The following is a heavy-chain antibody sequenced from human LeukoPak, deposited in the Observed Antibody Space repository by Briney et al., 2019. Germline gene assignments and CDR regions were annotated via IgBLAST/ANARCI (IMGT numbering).Heavy chain of an antibody. CDR3: VGSTGFPYYFDY. CDR1: GYSFSGYG. CDR2: LYPGNSET. V-gene: IGHV5-51*01. D-gene: IGHD3-9*01. J-gene: IGHJ4*02. Sequence: GESLKISCKASGYSFSGYGIGWVRQMPGKGLEWMAILYPGNSETRYSPSFQGQVTVSADESISTAYLQWSSLKASDIAMYYCVGSTGFPYYFDYWGQGTLVTVSS.